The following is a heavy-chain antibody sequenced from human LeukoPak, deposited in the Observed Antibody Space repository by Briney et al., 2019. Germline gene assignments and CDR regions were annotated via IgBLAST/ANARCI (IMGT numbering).Heavy chain of an antibody. V-gene: IGHV4-61*02. CDR2: IYTSGGTSGST. D-gene: IGHD3-22*01. Sequence: PSETLSLTCTVSGGSISSGNYYWSWIRQPAGKGLEYIARIYTSGGTSGSTYYNPSLKSRVTISVDTSKNQFSLKLSSVTAADTAVYYCAWGDSSGYPFDPWGQGTLVTVSS. J-gene: IGHJ5*02. CDR1: GGSISSGNYY. CDR3: AWGDSSGYPFDP.